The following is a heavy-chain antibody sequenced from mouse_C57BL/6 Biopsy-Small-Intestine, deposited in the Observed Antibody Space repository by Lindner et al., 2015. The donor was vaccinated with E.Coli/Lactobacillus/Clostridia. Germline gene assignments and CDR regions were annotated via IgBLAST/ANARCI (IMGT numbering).Heavy chain of an antibody. J-gene: IGHJ4*01. CDR3: VRDRAYYFGSFTYAMDY. Sequence: VQLQESGGGLVQPKGSLKLSCAASGFTFNTYAMHWVRQAPGKDLEWVARIRSESLNYTTYYADSVKDRFTVSRDDSQNMLYLQMNNLKTEDTAMYYCVRDRAYYFGSFTYAMDYWGQGTSVTVSS. CDR1: GFTFNTYA. CDR2: IRSESLNYTT. D-gene: IGHD1-1*01. V-gene: IGHV10-3*01.